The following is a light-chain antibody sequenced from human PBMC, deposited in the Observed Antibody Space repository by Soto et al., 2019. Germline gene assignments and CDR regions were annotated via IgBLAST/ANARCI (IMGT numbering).Light chain of an antibody. CDR1: SSDVGSYNY. CDR3: ASYTTSSTLRYV. CDR2: DVS. J-gene: IGLJ1*01. Sequence: QSVLTQSASVSGSPGQSITISCTGTSSDVGSYNYVSWYQQHPGKAPKLMLYDVSYRPSGVSNRFSGSKSGNTASLTISGLQPDDEADCYCASYTTSSTLRYVFGTGTKVTVL. V-gene: IGLV2-14*01.